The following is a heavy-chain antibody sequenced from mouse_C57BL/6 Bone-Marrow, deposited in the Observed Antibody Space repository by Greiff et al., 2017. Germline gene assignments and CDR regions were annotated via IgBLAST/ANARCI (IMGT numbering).Heavy chain of an antibody. D-gene: IGHD1-1*01. Sequence: EVKLQESGGGLVKPGGSLKLSCAASGFTFSSYTMSWVRQTPEKRLEWVATISGGGGNTYSPDSVKGRFTISRDNAKNTLYLQRSSLRSEDTALYYCARHGGYGSSYGPFAYWGQGTLVTVAA. CDR2: ISGGGGNT. V-gene: IGHV5-9*01. CDR3: ARHGGYGSSYGPFAY. J-gene: IGHJ3*01. CDR1: GFTFSSYT.